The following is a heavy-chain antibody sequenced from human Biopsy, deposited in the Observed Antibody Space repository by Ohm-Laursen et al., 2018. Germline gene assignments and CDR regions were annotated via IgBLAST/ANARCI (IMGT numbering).Heavy chain of an antibody. CDR2: IYPGDSET. J-gene: IGHJ1*01. V-gene: IGHV5-51*01. CDR3: ARQGDHYDRSGYYGELQH. D-gene: IGHD3-22*01. Sequence: ESLRISCKGSGYSFTNYWIGWVRQMPGKGLEWMGIIYPGDSETRYSPSFHGQVTISADKSISTAYLQWSSLRASDTAMYYCARQGDHYDRSGYYGELQHWGQGTLVTVSS. CDR1: GYSFTNYW.